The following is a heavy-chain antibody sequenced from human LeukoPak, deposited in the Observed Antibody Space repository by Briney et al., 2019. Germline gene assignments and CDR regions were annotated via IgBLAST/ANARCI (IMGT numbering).Heavy chain of an antibody. CDR2: IYNSGST. Sequence: SETLSLTCIVSGGSISRGSYYWNWIRQPAGKGLEWMGRIYNSGSTNYNPSLKSRVTISTDMSKNQFSLKLNSVTAADTAVYYCARQTFGALYFDSRGQGTLVIVSS. V-gene: IGHV4-61*02. D-gene: IGHD3-10*01. CDR1: GGSISRGSYY. J-gene: IGHJ4*02. CDR3: ARQTFGALYFDS.